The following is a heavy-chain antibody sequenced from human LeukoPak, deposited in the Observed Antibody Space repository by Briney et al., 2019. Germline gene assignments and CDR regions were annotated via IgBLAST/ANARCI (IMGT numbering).Heavy chain of an antibody. CDR1: GFTFDDYG. CDR3: ARDPSGDYYYYMDV. CDR2: INWNGGST. J-gene: IGHJ6*03. Sequence: PGGSLRLSCTASGFTFDDYGMSWVRHTPGKGLEWVSGINWNGGSTGYADSVKGRFTISRDNAKNSLYLQMNSLRAEDTALYYCARDPSGDYYYYMDVWGKGTTVTVSS. D-gene: IGHD6-19*01. V-gene: IGHV3-20*04.